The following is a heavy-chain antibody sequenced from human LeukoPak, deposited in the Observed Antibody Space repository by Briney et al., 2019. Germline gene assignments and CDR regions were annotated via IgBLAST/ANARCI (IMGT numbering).Heavy chain of an antibody. J-gene: IGHJ4*02. V-gene: IGHV3-30*03. CDR2: ISYDGSNK. D-gene: IGHD6-19*01. Sequence: PAGSLRLSCAASGFTFSNYGMHWVGQAPSKGLEWVAIISYDGSNKYYADSVKGRFTISRENAKNSLYLQMNSLTAGDTAVYFCSRVGSSGWPNYFDSWGQGTLVTVSS. CDR1: GFTFSNYG. CDR3: SRVGSSGWPNYFDS.